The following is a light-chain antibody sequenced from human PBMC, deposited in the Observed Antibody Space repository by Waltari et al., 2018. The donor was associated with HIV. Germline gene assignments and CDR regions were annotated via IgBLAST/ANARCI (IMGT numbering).Light chain of an antibody. CDR3: QQGHSFPPT. Sequence: DIKMNQSPSFVSASVGDRITITCRASQDIGSWLAWYKQKSGKAPSLLIYTTSSLSSGVPEKCSGGGSGTEFTLTISSLQAEDVAMYYCQQGHSFPPTFGGGTKVEIK. V-gene: IGKV1-12*01. J-gene: IGKJ4*01. CDR2: TTS. CDR1: QDIGSW.